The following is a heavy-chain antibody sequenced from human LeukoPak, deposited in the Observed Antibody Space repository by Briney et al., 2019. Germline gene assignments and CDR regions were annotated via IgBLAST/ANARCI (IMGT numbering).Heavy chain of an antibody. J-gene: IGHJ3*02. Sequence: ASVKVYCKASGYTFTSYGITWVRQAPGQGLEWMGWISAYNGNTNYAQMLQGRVTMTTDTSTSTAYMELRSLRSDDTAVYYCARGLQETLGWLKAFSAFDIWGQGTMVTVSS. CDR1: GYTFTSYG. CDR2: ISAYNGNT. CDR3: ARGLQETLGWLKAFSAFDI. D-gene: IGHD5-24*01. V-gene: IGHV1-18*01.